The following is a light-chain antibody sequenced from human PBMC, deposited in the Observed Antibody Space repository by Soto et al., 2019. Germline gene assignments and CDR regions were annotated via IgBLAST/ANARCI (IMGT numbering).Light chain of an antibody. J-gene: IGLJ3*02. Sequence: QSVLTQPPSASGTPGPRVTMSCSGSGSNIGPNYVYWFQQLPGTDPKLLIYNNDQRPSGVPDRFSGSKSGTSASLDISGLRSEDEADYYCAAWDASLSGRVFGGGTKLTVL. CDR3: AAWDASLSGRV. V-gene: IGLV1-47*02. CDR1: GSNIGPNY. CDR2: NND.